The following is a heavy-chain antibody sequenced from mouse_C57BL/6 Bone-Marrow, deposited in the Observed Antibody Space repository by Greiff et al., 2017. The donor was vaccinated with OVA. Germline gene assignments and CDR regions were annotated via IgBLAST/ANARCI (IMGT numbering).Heavy chain of an antibody. Sequence: EVKLQESGPGLVKPSQSLSLTCSVTGYSITSGYYWNWIRQFPGNKLEWMGYISYDGSNNYNPSLKNRISITRDTSKNQFFLKLNSVTTEDTATYYCARDGLLRGYWGQGTTLTVSS. D-gene: IGHD2-3*01. V-gene: IGHV3-6*01. CDR3: ARDGLLRGY. CDR2: ISYDGSN. J-gene: IGHJ2*01. CDR1: GYSITSGYY.